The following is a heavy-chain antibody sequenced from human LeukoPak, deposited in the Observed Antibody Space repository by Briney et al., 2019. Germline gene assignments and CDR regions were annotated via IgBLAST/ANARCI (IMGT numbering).Heavy chain of an antibody. CDR1: GFTFSSYE. Sequence: GGSLRLSCAASGFTFSSYEMNWVRQAPGKGLEWVSYISSSGSTIYYADSVKGRFTISRDNAKNSPYLQMNSLRAEDTAVYYCASGSNYDFWSDYPPGYGMDVWGQGTTVTVSS. J-gene: IGHJ6*02. CDR3: ASGSNYDFWSDYPPGYGMDV. D-gene: IGHD3-3*01. CDR2: ISSSGSTI. V-gene: IGHV3-48*03.